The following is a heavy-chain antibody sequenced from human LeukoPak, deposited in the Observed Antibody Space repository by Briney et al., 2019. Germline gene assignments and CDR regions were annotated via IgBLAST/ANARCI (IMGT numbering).Heavy chain of an antibody. CDR3: ARDSTLGRGTNCYQNDPSDI. D-gene: IGHD2-2*01. V-gene: IGHV1-18*01. Sequence: ASVKVSCKAFDSTFNSQGFSWVRQAPGQGLEWMGWISAYNGNTRFARKLQDRVSMTTDTSTTTAYMELRSLTSDDTATYYCARDSTLGRGTNCYQNDPSDIWGEGTMVTASS. CDR2: ISAYNGNT. CDR1: DSTFNSQG. J-gene: IGHJ3*02.